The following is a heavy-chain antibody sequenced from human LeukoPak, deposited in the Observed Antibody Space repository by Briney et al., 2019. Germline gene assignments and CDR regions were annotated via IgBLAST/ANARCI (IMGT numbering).Heavy chain of an antibody. V-gene: IGHV1-8*03. D-gene: IGHD4-17*01. CDR1: GYTFTNYH. CDR3: VRTTSLTASGYDY. J-gene: IGHJ4*02. CDR2: INPYTDDR. Sequence: ASVKVSCKASGYTFTNYHINWVRQASGQGLEWMGWINPYTDDRGYAQRFQGRVTITRDTSISTAYMELRSLRSEDTAVYFCVRTTSLTASGYDYWGQGTLVSVSS.